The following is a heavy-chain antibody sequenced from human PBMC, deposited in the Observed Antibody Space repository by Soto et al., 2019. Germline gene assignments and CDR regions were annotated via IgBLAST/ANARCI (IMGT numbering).Heavy chain of an antibody. CDR2: IRGSGDTT. CDR3: AKDLGNGHGYPIFDS. J-gene: IGHJ4*02. Sequence: EVQLLESGGGLAQPGGSLRLSCAASGFSISNYVMSWVRQAPGKGLEWISMIRGSGDTTYYAYSVQGLFTISRDHSKNTLFLQMNSLRAADTAIYYCAKDLGNGHGYPIFDSWGQGALVTVSS. CDR1: GFSISNYV. V-gene: IGHV3-23*01. D-gene: IGHD2-8*01.